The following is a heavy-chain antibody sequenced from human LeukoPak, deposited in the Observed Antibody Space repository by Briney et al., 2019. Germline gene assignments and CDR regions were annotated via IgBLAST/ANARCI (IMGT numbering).Heavy chain of an antibody. CDR2: INPNSGGT. CDR3: ARDQAPRMITFGGPRRWFDP. V-gene: IGHV1-2*02. D-gene: IGHD3-16*01. J-gene: IGHJ5*02. Sequence: GASVKVSCKASGYTFTGYYMHWVRQAPGQGLEWMGWINPNSGGTNYAQKFQGRVTMTRDTSISTAYMGLSRLRSDDTAVYYCARDQAPRMITFGGPRRWFDPWGQGTLVTVSS. CDR1: GYTFTGYY.